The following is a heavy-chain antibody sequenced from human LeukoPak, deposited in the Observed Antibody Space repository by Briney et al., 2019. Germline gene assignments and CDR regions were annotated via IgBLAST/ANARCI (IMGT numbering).Heavy chain of an antibody. V-gene: IGHV3-53*01. Sequence: GGSLRLSCAASGFTVSSNYMSWVRQAPGKGLEWVSVIYSGGSTYYADSVKGRFTISRDNSKNTLYLQMNSLRAEDTAVYYCAKGSFLHAFDIWGQGTMVTVSS. CDR2: IYSGGST. CDR1: GFTVSSNY. J-gene: IGHJ3*02. D-gene: IGHD2/OR15-2a*01. CDR3: AKGSFLHAFDI.